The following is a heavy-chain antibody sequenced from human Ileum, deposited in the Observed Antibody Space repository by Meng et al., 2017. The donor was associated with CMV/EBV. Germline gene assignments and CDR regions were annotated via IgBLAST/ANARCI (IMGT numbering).Heavy chain of an antibody. V-gene: IGHV3-15*01. Sequence: GGSLRLSCAASEFTFNNAWMNWVRQAPGKGLEWVGRIKRKIEGGTIEYAAPVKGRFTISKDDSKSMLYLQMDSLKTEDTALYYCTADTVSTSDYSVDVWGQGTTVTVSS. CDR1: EFTFNNAW. CDR2: IKRKIEGGTI. D-gene: IGHD4-17*01. CDR3: TADTVSTSDYSVDV. J-gene: IGHJ6*02.